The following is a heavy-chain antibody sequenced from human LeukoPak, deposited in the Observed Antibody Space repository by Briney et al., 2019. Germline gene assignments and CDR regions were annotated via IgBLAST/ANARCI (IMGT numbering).Heavy chain of an antibody. D-gene: IGHD5-18*01. CDR1: GGSFSGYY. Sequence: PSETLSLTCAVYGGSFSGYYWSWIRQPPGKGLEWIGEINHSGSTNYNPSLKSRVTISVDTSKNQFSLKLSSVTAADTAVYYCARGLEYRCIDYWGQGTLVTVSS. CDR2: INHSGST. V-gene: IGHV4-34*01. J-gene: IGHJ4*02. CDR3: ARGLEYRCIDY.